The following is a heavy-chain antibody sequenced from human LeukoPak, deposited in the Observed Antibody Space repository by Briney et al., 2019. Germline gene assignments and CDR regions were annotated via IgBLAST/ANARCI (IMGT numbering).Heavy chain of an antibody. V-gene: IGHV4-61*02. J-gene: IGHJ5*02. D-gene: IGHD4-23*01. CDR3: ARDGGSKPDYGGNYWFDP. Sequence: SQTLSLTCTVSGGSISSGSYYWSWIRQPAGKGLEWIGRIYTSGSTNYNPSLKSRVTISVDTSKNQFSLKLSFVTAADTAVYYCARDGGSKPDYGGNYWFDPWGQGTLVTVSS. CDR1: GGSISSGSYY. CDR2: IYTSGST.